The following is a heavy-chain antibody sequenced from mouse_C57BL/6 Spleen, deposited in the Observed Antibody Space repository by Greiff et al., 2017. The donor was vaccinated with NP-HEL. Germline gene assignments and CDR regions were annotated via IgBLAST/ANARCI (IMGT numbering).Heavy chain of an antibody. Sequence: VKLQESGAELVKPGASVKLSCKASGYTFTSYWMHWVKQRPGQGLEWIGMIHPNSGSTNYNEKFKSKATLTVDKSSSTAYMQLSSLTSEDSAVYYCARRFGSSYWYFDVWGTGTTVTVSS. CDR2: IHPNSGST. D-gene: IGHD1-1*01. CDR3: ARRFGSSYWYFDV. V-gene: IGHV1-64*01. CDR1: GYTFTSYW. J-gene: IGHJ1*03.